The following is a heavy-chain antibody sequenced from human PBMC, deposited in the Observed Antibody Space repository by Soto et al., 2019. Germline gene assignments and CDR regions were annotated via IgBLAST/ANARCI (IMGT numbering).Heavy chain of an antibody. D-gene: IGHD1-26*01. Sequence: PGGSLRLSCEASGFIFSGYWMSWVRQAPGKGLEWVANIKEDGSEKYYVDSVKGRFTIFRDNAKKSLFLQMNSLRVEDTAVYYCARDPELGWELLFGAFDIWGQGTMVTVSS. CDR2: IKEDGSEK. V-gene: IGHV3-7*01. J-gene: IGHJ3*02. CDR1: GFIFSGYW. CDR3: ARDPELGWELLFGAFDI.